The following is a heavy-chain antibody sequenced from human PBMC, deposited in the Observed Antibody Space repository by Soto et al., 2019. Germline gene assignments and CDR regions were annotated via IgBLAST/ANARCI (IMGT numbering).Heavy chain of an antibody. CDR1: GFTFCSYA. D-gene: IGHD3-22*01. J-gene: IGHJ4*02. CDR3: AKDLEVVVIGVFDY. Sequence: GGSLRLSCAASGFTFCSYAMSWVRQDPGKGLEWVSAISGSGGSTYYADSVKGRFTISRDNSKNTLYLQMNSLRAEDTAVYYCAKDLEVVVIGVFDYWGQGTLVTVSS. CDR2: ISGSGGST. V-gene: IGHV3-23*01.